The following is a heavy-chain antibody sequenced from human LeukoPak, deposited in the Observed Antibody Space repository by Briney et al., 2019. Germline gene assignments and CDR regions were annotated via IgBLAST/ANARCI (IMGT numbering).Heavy chain of an antibody. J-gene: IGHJ4*02. CDR1: GYTFTGYY. V-gene: IGHV1-2*02. Sequence: ASVKVSCKASGYTFTGYYMHWVRQAPGQGLEWMGWINPNSGGSNYAQKFQGRVTMTRDTSISTAYMELSRLRSDDTAVYYCARAIQLWSTLLGYWGQGTLVTVSS. D-gene: IGHD5-18*01. CDR2: INPNSGGS. CDR3: ARAIQLWSTLLGY.